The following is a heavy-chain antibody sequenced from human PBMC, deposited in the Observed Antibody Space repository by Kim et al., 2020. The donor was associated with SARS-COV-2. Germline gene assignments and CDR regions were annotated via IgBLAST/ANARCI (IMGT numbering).Heavy chain of an antibody. J-gene: IGHJ4*02. V-gene: IGHV4-59*01. D-gene: IGHD1-26*01. Sequence: SEALSLTCTVSGGSISSYYWSWIRQPPGKGLEWIGYIYYSGSTNYNPSLKSRVTISVDTSKNQFSLKLSSVTAADTAVYYCASSSPHYRGIDYWGQGTLVTVSS. CDR3: ASSSPHYRGIDY. CDR1: GGSISSYY. CDR2: IYYSGST.